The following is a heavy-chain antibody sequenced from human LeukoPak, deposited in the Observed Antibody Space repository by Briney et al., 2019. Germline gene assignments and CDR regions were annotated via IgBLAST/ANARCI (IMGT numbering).Heavy chain of an antibody. CDR1: GFSFSKYA. D-gene: IGHD3-10*01. V-gene: IGHV3-23*01. J-gene: IGHJ4*02. CDR3: AKDKIVGDGRWDFDY. Sequence: GSLRLSCAGSGFSFSKYAASWVRQAPGKGLKWVSGMTGGGATYHADSVEGRFVISRDNSKNTVYLQMNSLRVEDTALYFCAKDKIVGDGRWDFDYWGQGTLVTVSS. CDR2: MTGGGAT.